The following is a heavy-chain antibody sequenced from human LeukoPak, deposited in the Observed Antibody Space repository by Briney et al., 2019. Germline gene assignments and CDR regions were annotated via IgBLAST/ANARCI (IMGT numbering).Heavy chain of an antibody. D-gene: IGHD3-10*01. CDR3: ARDKDRYGAGPFDH. CDR2: IIPILGIA. CDR1: GGTFSSYA. J-gene: IGHJ4*01. V-gene: IGHV1-69*04. Sequence: GSSVKVSCKASGGTFSSYAISWVRQAPGQGLEWMGRIIPILGIANYAQKFQGRVTITADKSTSTAYMELSSLRSEDTAVYYCARDKDRYGAGPFDHWGQGTLVIVSS.